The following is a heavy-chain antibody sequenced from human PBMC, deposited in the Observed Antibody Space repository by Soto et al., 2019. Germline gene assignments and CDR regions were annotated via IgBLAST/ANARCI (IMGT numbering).Heavy chain of an antibody. D-gene: IGHD3-10*01. Sequence: SETLSLTCAVYGGSFSVYYWSWIRQPPGKGLEWIGEINHSGSTNYNPSLKSRVTISVDTSKNQFSLKLSSVTAADTAVYYCARGLQVSPYSYGSGSYSNVGPNDYWGQGTLVTVSS. J-gene: IGHJ4*02. CDR3: ARGLQVSPYSYGSGSYSNVGPNDY. V-gene: IGHV4-34*01. CDR2: INHSGST. CDR1: GGSFSVYY.